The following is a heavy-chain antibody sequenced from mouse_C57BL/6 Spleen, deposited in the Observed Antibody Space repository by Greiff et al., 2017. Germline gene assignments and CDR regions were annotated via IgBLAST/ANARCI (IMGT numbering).Heavy chain of an antibody. CDR1: GFTFSSYT. V-gene: IGHV5-9*01. D-gene: IGHD2-3*01. J-gene: IGHJ2*01. CDR2: ISGGGGNT. CDR3: ARQGNGYSLFDY. Sequence: EVKVEESGGGLVKPGGSLKLSCAASGFTFSSYTMSWVRQTPEKRLEWVATISGGGGNTYYPDSVKGRFTISRDNAKNTLYLQMSSLRSEDTALYYCARQGNGYSLFDYWGQGTTLTVSS.